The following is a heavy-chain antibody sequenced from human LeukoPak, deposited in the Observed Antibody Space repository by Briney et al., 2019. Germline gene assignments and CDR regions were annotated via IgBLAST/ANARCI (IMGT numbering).Heavy chain of an antibody. Sequence: ASVKVSCKASGYTFTGYYMHWVRQAPGQGLEWMGRINPNSGGTNYAQKFQGRVTMTRDTSISTAYMELSRLRSDDTAVYYCAREGGGYSYGYADDGYWGQGTLVTVSS. CDR2: INPNSGGT. CDR1: GYTFTGYY. V-gene: IGHV1-2*06. CDR3: AREGGGYSYGYADDGY. D-gene: IGHD5-18*01. J-gene: IGHJ4*02.